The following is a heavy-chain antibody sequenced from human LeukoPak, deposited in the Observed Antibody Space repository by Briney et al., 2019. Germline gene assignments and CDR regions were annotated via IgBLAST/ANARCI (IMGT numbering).Heavy chain of an antibody. CDR1: GFTFSSYG. D-gene: IGHD3-16*02. CDR3: AKDRLPLGELSLFDY. CDR2: IWYDGNNK. J-gene: IGHJ4*02. Sequence: PGGSLRLSCAASGFTFSSYGMHWVRQAPGKGLEWVAVIWYDGNNKYYAESVKGRFAISRDISKNTLYLQMNSLRAEDTAVYYCAKDRLPLGELSLFDYWGQGTLVTVSS. V-gene: IGHV3-33*06.